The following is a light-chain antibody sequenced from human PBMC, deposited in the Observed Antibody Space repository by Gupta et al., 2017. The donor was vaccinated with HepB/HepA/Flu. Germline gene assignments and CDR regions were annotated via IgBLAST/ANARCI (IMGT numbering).Light chain of an antibody. CDR2: GAS. V-gene: IGKV3-20*01. Sequence: EIVLTQSPGTLSLSPGERATLSCRASQSVSSSYLAWYQQKPGQAPRLLIYGASSRATGIPDRFIGSGSGTDFTLTISRLEPEDVAVYYCQQYGSSPLYTFGQGTKLEIK. CDR3: QQYGSSPLYT. J-gene: IGKJ2*01. CDR1: QSVSSSY.